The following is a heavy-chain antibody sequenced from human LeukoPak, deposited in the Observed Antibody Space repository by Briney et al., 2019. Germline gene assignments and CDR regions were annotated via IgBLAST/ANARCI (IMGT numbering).Heavy chain of an antibody. J-gene: IGHJ4*02. CDR3: ARDPGYSGYADY. Sequence: AVISYDGSNKYYADSVKGRFTISRDNSKNTLYLQMNSLRAEDTAVYYCARDPGYSGYADYWGQGTLVTVSS. D-gene: IGHD5-12*01. CDR2: ISYDGSNK. V-gene: IGHV3-30-3*01.